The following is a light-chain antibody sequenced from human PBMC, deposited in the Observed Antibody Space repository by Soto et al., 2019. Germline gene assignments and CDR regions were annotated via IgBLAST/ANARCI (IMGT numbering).Light chain of an antibody. CDR1: SSDIGAYDY. V-gene: IGLV2-14*01. CDR2: EVS. Sequence: QSVLTQPASVSGSPGQSITVSCTRTSSDIGAYDYVSWYQQHPGKAPKVIISEVSKRPSGVSHRFSGSKSGNTASLTISGLQAEDEADYYCSSYTSSSTVGVFGTGTKVTVL. CDR3: SSYTSSSTVGV. J-gene: IGLJ1*01.